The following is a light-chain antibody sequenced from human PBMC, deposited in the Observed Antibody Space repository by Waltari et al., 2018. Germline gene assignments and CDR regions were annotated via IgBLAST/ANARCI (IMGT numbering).Light chain of an antibody. CDR2: DVD. J-gene: IGLJ3*02. V-gene: IGLV2-14*03. CDR1: SSDVGSHNY. CDR3: SSYANSDTWV. Sequence: QSALTQPASVSGSPGQSITISCTGTSSDVGSHNYVSWYQQHPGNAPKLLISDVDKRPSGLSFRFSVSKSGNTAALTISGLQPEDEADYYCSSYANSDTWVFGGGTKLTVL.